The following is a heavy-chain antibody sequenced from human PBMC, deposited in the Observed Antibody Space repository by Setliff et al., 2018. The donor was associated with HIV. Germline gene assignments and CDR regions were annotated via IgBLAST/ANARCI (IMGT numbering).Heavy chain of an antibody. CDR2: VFHSGSA. CDR3: ARDHVFGSRTGFDP. V-gene: IGHV4-4*02. Sequence: ASETLSLTCAVSGGPLNSRNWWSWVRQPPGKGLEWIGEVFHSGSANSNASLRSRVMISVDTSKNQFSLKLSAVTAADTAVYYCARDHVFGSRTGFDPWGPGILVTSPQ. D-gene: IGHD3-10*01. J-gene: IGHJ5*02. CDR1: GGPLNSRNW.